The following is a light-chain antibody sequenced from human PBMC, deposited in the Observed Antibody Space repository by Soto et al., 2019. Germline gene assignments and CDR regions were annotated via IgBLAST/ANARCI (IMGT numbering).Light chain of an antibody. Sequence: QSVLTQPASVSGSPGQSITISCTGTSSDIGAYDYVSWFQQYPGKAPTLLIYEVTFRPSGVSSRFSGSKSGNTASLTISGLQTEDEADYDCGSYASATLIFGGGTKLTV. CDR3: GSYASATLI. CDR2: EVT. V-gene: IGLV2-14*01. CDR1: SSDIGAYDY. J-gene: IGLJ2*01.